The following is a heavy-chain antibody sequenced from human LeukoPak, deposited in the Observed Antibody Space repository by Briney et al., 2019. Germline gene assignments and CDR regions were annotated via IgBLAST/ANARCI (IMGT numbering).Heavy chain of an antibody. CDR1: VFTLKVYY. V-gene: IGHV3-11*01. J-gene: IGHJ4*02. D-gene: IGHD2-15*01. CDR3: ARRSNVPNNYSLDY. Sequence: GGSLRPSCAASVFTLKVYYIMCMREARGGGREGIAYISSSGSTTYYGDSVKGRFTISRDNAKNSLSLQMNSLRADDTAVYYCARRSNVPNNYSLDYWGQGALVTVSS. CDR2: ISSSGSTT.